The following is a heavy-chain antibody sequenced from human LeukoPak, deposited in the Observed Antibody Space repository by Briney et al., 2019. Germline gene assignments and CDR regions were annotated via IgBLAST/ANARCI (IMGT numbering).Heavy chain of an antibody. CDR1: GYTFTGYY. V-gene: IGHV1-69*13. D-gene: IGHD6-13*01. J-gene: IGHJ5*02. CDR3: ARAPQLVEEVWFDP. Sequence: SVKVSCKASGYTFTGYYMHWVRQAPGQGLEWMGGIIPIFGTANYAQKFQGRVTITADESTSTAYMELSSLRSEDTAVYYCARAPQLVEEVWFDPWGQGTLVTVSS. CDR2: IIPIFGTA.